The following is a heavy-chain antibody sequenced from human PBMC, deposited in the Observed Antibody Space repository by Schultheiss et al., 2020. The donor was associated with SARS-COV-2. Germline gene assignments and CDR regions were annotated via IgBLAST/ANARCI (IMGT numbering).Heavy chain of an antibody. D-gene: IGHD6-19*01. CDR1: GFTFSSYG. CDR3: ARDASGSGGGWFAP. Sequence: GESLKISCAASGFTFSSYGMHWVRQAPGKGLEWVSGISGSGGSTYYADSVKGRFTISRDNSKNTLYLQMNSLQSDDTAVYYCARDASGSGGGWFAPWGQGTLVTVSS. V-gene: IGHV3-23*01. CDR2: ISGSGGST. J-gene: IGHJ5*02.